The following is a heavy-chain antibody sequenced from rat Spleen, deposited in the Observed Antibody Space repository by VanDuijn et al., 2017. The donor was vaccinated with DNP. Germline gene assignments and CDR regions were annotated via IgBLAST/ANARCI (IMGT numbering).Heavy chain of an antibody. Sequence: EVQLVESGGGLVQPGRSLKLSCAASGFTFSDYYMAWVRQVPGKGLEWLGAITGSGGGIYYSGSVKGRFTISRDTAKSSLYLQMNSLKSEDTATYYCTRGVYYGSSWAFDYWGHGVMVTVSS. D-gene: IGHD1-6*01. CDR1: GFTFSDYY. CDR2: ITGSGGGI. J-gene: IGHJ2*01. CDR3: TRGVYYGSSWAFDY. V-gene: IGHV5-20*01.